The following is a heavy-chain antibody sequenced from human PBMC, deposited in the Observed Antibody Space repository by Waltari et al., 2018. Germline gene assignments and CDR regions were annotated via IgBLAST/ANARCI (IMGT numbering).Heavy chain of an antibody. CDR1: GGSFSGYY. D-gene: IGHD2-15*01. Sequence: QVQLQQWGAGLLKPSETLSLTCAVYGGSFSGYYWSWIRQPPGKGLEWIGEINHSGSTNYNPSLKSRVTISVDTSKNQFSLKLSSVTAADTAVYYCARGPILGYCSGGSCYTGGAFDIWGQGTMVTVSS. J-gene: IGHJ3*02. CDR3: ARGPILGYCSGGSCYTGGAFDI. CDR2: INHSGST. V-gene: IGHV4-34*01.